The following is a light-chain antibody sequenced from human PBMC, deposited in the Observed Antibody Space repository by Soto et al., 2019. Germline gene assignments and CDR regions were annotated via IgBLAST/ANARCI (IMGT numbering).Light chain of an antibody. Sequence: IVLTQSPGTLTLSPGERATLSCRASHSVSSSSLAWYQQKPGQAPRLLIYGASTRATVIPDRFSGRGSGTDFTLTISRLEPEDFAVYYWQQYGSSFGQGTKVELK. CDR3: QQYGSS. J-gene: IGKJ1*01. V-gene: IGKV3-20*01. CDR1: HSVSSSS. CDR2: GAS.